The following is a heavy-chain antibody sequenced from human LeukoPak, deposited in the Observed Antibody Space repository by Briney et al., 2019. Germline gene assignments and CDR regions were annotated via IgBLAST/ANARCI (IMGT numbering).Heavy chain of an antibody. CDR3: ARDGFRGPADY. V-gene: IGHV1-18*01. D-gene: IGHD3-16*01. CDR1: GYTFNSYS. J-gene: IGHJ4*02. CDR2: INAYNGNT. Sequence: GASVKVFCKASGYTFNSYSTNWVRQAPGQGLEWMGWINAYNGNTNYAQKVQGRVTMTTDTSTSTAYMELRSLTSDDTAVYYCARDGFRGPADYWGQGTLVTVSS.